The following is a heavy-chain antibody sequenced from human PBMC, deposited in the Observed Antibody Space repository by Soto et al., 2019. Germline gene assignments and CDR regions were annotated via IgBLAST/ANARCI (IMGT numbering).Heavy chain of an antibody. V-gene: IGHV3-21*01. D-gene: IGHD3-3*01. J-gene: IGHJ6*02. CDR1: GFTFSSFS. CDR3: ARDTGAFRSRYPPTPDYGMDV. Sequence: PGGSLRLSCAASGFTFSSFSMNWVRQAPGKGPEWVSSISSTSDYTYYVDSMRGRFTISRDNAKNSLYLQMDSLRAEGTAVYYCARDTGAFRSRYPPTPDYGMDVWGQGTPVTVSS. CDR2: ISSTSDYT.